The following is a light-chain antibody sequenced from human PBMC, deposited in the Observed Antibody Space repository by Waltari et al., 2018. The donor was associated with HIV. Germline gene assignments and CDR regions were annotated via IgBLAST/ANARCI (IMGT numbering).Light chain of an antibody. CDR1: SSNIGSNY. V-gene: IGLV1-47*01. J-gene: IGLJ1*01. CDR3: SSYTSSSTQV. CDR2: GNN. Sequence: QSVLPQPPSASGTPGQRVTMSCSGDSSNIGSNYLYWYQQLPGTAPKLLNYGNNQRPSGVSNRFSGSKSGNTASLTISGLQAEDEADYYCSSYTSSSTQVFGTGTKVTVL.